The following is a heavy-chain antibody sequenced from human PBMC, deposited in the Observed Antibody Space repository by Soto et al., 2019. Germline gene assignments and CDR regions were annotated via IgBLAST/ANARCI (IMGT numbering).Heavy chain of an antibody. D-gene: IGHD1-26*01. V-gene: IGHV3-15*01. CDR2: IRSKTDGGTT. CDR1: GFTFSNAW. CDR3: KWDLEASDP. Sequence: GGSLRLSCXASGFTFSNAWMSWVRQAPGKGLEWVGRIRSKTDGGTTDYAEPVKGRFTISRDDSKDTLYLQMNSLKTEDTAVYYCKWDLEASDPWGQGTLVTVSS. J-gene: IGHJ5*02.